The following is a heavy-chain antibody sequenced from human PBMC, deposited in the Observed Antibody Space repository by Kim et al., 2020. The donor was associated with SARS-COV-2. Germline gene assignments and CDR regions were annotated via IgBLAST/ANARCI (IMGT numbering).Heavy chain of an antibody. J-gene: IGHJ4*02. CDR2: ISFDGTNK. CDR3: ARDRRDSGWYYFDY. CDR1: GFTFSRFG. V-gene: IGHV3-30*19. Sequence: GGSLRLSCTTSGFTFSRFGMHWVRQPPGKGLEWVAMISFDGTNKDYADSVKGRLTIPRDNSKNTLYLQMNGLTAEDTATYYCARDRRDSGWYYFDYWGQGNLVTVPS. D-gene: IGHD6-19*01.